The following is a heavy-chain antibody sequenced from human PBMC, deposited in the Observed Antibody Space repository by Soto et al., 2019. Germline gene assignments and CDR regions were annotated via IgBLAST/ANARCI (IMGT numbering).Heavy chain of an antibody. D-gene: IGHD1-26*01. CDR3: AYGGSCDY. V-gene: IGHV3-48*03. CDR2: ISTSGSTI. Sequence: EVQLVESGGGLVQPGGSLRLSCAASGFSFNTYEMNWVRQAPGKGLEWVSYISTSGSTIYYADSVKCRFTISRDNGKNSLYLQMNSLRAEDTAVYYCAYGGSCDYWGQGTQVTVSS. J-gene: IGHJ4*02. CDR1: GFSFNTYE.